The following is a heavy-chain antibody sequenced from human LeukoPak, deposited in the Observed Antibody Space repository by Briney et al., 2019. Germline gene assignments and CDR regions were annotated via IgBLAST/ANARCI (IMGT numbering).Heavy chain of an antibody. CDR1: GGSFSGYY. CDR2: INHSGST. V-gene: IGHV4-34*01. Sequence: PSETLSLTCAVYGGSFSGYYWSWIRQPPGKGLEWIGEINHSGSTNYNPSLKSRVTISVDMSKNQFSLKLSSVTAADTAVYYCARGLPWYSSGWYLYWGQGTLVTVSS. CDR3: ARGLPWYSSGWYLY. D-gene: IGHD6-19*01. J-gene: IGHJ4*02.